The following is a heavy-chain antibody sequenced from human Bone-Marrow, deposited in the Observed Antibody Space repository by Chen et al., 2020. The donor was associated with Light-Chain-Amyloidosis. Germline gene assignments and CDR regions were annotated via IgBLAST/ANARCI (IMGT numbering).Heavy chain of an antibody. J-gene: IGHJ6*03. V-gene: IGHV3-30*18. D-gene: IGHD1-7*01. CDR1: GFIFSSYG. CDR3: AKEGQAGTTWFYYYMDV. Sequence: QVQLVETGGGVVQPGRSLRLYFAASGFIFSSYGMHWVRLAPGKGLEWVALISYDGRNTYFAESVKGRFTISRDNSKNTVSLQMNSLRAEDAAVYYCAKEGQAGTTWFYYYMDVWGKGTTVTVSS. CDR2: ISYDGRNT.